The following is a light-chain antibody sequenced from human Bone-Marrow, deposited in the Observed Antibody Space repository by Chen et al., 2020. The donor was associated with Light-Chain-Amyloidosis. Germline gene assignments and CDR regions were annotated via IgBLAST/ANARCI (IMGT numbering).Light chain of an antibody. V-gene: IGLV3-25*03. CDR3: QSADSSGTYEVI. J-gene: IGLJ2*01. Sequence: SYELTQPPSVSVSPGQTARITCSGDDLPTKYAYWYQQKPGQAPVLVKHRDTERPSGISEGFSGSSSGTTATLTISGVQAEDEADYHCQSADSSGTYEVIFGGGTTLTVL. CDR2: RDT. CDR1: DLPTKY.